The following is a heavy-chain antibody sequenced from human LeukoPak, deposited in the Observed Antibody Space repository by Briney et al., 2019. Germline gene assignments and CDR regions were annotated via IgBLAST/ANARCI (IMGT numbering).Heavy chain of an antibody. V-gene: IGHV4-34*01. D-gene: IGHD2-15*01. CDR3: ARAYGVAATPFGY. Sequence: SETLFLTCAVYGGSFSGYYWSWIRQPPGKGLEWIGEINHSGSTNYNPSLKSRVTISVDTSKNQFSLKLSSVTAADTAVYYCARAYGVAATPFGYWGQGTLVTVSS. CDR2: INHSGST. J-gene: IGHJ4*02. CDR1: GGSFSGYY.